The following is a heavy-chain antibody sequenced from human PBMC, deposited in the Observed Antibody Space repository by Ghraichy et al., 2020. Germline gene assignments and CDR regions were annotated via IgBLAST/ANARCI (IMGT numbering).Heavy chain of an antibody. J-gene: IGHJ4*02. V-gene: IGHV3-53*01. CDR3: ARDSSVSQFLED. Sequence: GESLNISCAASGFTVSSSHMTWVRQAPGKGLEWVSVIYSGGSTYYADSVKGRFTISRDNSKNTVSLQMNSLRAEDTAVYYCARDSSVSQFLEDWGQGTQVTVSS. CDR1: GFTVSSSH. CDR2: IYSGGST. D-gene: IGHD2/OR15-2a*01.